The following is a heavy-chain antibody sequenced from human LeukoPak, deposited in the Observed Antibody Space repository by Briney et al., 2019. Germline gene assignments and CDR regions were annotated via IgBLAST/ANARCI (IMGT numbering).Heavy chain of an antibody. D-gene: IGHD3-22*01. V-gene: IGHV4-59*01. CDR1: GGSISSYY. CDR2: IYYSGST. CDR3: ARGPKWTMIVVPFDI. Sequence: NPSETLSLTCTVSGGSISSYYWSWIRQPPGKGLEWIGYIYYSGSTNYNPSLKSRVTISVDTSKNQFSLKLSSVTAADTAVYYCARGPKWTMIVVPFDIWGQGTVVTVSS. J-gene: IGHJ3*02.